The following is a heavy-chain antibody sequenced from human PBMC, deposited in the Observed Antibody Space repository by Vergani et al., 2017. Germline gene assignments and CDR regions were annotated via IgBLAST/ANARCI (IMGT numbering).Heavy chain of an antibody. CDR3: ARRSYDFWSGFDY. Sequence: QVQLQESGPGLVKPSETLSLTCTVSGGSISSYYWSWIRQPPGKGLEWIGYIYYSGSTNYNPSLKSRVTISVDTSKNQFSLKLSSVTAADTAVYYCARRSYDFWSGFDYWGQGTLVTVSS. CDR2: IYYSGST. CDR1: GGSISSYY. J-gene: IGHJ4*02. V-gene: IGHV4-59*01. D-gene: IGHD3-3*01.